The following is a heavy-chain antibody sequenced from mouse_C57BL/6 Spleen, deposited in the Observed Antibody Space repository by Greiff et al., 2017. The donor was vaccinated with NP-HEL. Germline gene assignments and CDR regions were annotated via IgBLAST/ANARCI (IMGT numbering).Heavy chain of an antibody. CDR3: ARGGYDEGYAMDY. V-gene: IGHV1-82*01. J-gene: IGHJ4*01. D-gene: IGHD2-2*01. CDR1: GYAFSSSW. CDR2: IYPGDGDT. Sequence: QVQLQQSGPELVKPGASVKISCKASGYAFSSSWMNWVKQRPGKGLEWIGRIYPGDGDTNYNGKFKGKATLTADKSSSTAYMQLSSLTSEDSAVYFCARGGYDEGYAMDYWGQGTSVTVSS.